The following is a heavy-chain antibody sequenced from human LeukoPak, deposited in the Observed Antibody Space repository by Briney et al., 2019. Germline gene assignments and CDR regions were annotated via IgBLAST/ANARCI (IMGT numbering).Heavy chain of an antibody. D-gene: IGHD2-15*01. CDR2: IKQDGSEK. CDR3: ARDGYCTSGSCYIDY. CDR1: GFTFSRYY. J-gene: IGHJ4*02. V-gene: IGHV3-7*01. Sequence: PEGSLRLSCAASGFTFSRYYMSWVRQAPGKGLEWVANIKQDGSEKYYVDSVKGRFTISRDNAKNSLYLQMNSLRVEDTAIYYCARDGYCTSGSCYIDYWGQGTLVTVSS.